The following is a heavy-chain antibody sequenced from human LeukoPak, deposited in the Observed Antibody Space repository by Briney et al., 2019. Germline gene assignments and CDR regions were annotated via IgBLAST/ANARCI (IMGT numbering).Heavy chain of an antibody. CDR2: IYYSGT. J-gene: IGHJ4*02. CDR1: GGSISSSSYY. CDR3: ATAIAAAGTGVDFDY. D-gene: IGHD6-13*01. V-gene: IGHV4-61*05. Sequence: PSETLSLTCTVSGGSISSSSYYWGWLRQPPGKGLEWIGYIYYSGTNYNPPLKSRVTMSVDTSKNQFSLKLSSVTAADTAVYYCATAIAAAGTGVDFDYWGQGTLVTVSS.